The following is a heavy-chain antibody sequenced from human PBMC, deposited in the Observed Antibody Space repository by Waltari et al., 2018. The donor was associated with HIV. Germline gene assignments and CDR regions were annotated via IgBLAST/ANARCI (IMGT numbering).Heavy chain of an antibody. Sequence: EVQLVESGGGLVQPGGSLRLSCAASGLTVSSNYMSWVRQAPGRGLEWVSVIYSGGSTYYADSVKGRFTISRDNSKNTLYLQMNSLRAEDTAVYYCARDSAADGMDVWGQGTTVTVSS. CDR1: GLTVSSNY. D-gene: IGHD6-13*01. V-gene: IGHV3-66*01. J-gene: IGHJ6*02. CDR2: IYSGGST. CDR3: ARDSAADGMDV.